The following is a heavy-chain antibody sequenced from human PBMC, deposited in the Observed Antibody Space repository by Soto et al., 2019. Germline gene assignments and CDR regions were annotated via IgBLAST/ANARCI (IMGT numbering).Heavy chain of an antibody. CDR3: ARDMYYYDSSGYNP. D-gene: IGHD3-22*01. J-gene: IGHJ5*02. CDR1: GGSISSGGYS. Sequence: SETLSLTCAVSGGSISSGGYSWSWIRQPPGKGLEWIGYIYHSGNIYYNPSLKSRVTISVDTSKNQFSLKLTSVTAADTAVYYCARDMYYYDSSGYNPWGQGTLVT. CDR2: IYHSGNI. V-gene: IGHV4-30-2*01.